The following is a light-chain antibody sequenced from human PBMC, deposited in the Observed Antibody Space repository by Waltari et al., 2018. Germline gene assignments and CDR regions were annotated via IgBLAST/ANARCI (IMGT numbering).Light chain of an antibody. CDR3: QQFNTLYS. J-gene: IGKJ2*01. CDR1: RAIGNN. Sequence: EIVMTQSPATLSVSPGGGATLSCRASRAIGNNVAWYQQKPGQPLRLLIFDASTRATWIPARFSGSWSGTEFTLTISSLQSEDSAVYFCQQFNTLYSFGQGTKLEIK. CDR2: DAS. V-gene: IGKV3-15*01.